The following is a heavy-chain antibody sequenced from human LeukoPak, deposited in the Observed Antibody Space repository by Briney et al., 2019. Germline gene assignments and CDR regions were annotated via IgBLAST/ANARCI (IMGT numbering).Heavy chain of an antibody. CDR1: GFTFNLYA. V-gene: IGHV3-30-3*01. CDR3: AKEYRNYGDYGADGMDV. D-gene: IGHD4-17*01. Sequence: GESLRLSCAASGFTFNLYAMHWVRRAPGKGLEWVAVTSFTGSGTYYADSVRGRFTISRDNSKDTVYLQMNSLRAEDTAVYYCAKEYRNYGDYGADGMDVWGQGTTVTVSS. CDR2: TSFTGSGT. J-gene: IGHJ6*02.